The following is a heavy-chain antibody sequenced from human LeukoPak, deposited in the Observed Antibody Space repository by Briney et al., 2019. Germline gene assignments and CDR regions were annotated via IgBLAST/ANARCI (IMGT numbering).Heavy chain of an antibody. CDR1: GFTFSNYA. CDR3: VRGLTTADY. V-gene: IGHV3-23*01. CDR2: ISYRGS. J-gene: IGHJ4*02. Sequence: PGGSLRLSWAASGFTFSNYAMTWVRQAPGKGLQWVSTISYRGSDYADSVKGRFTISRDNSKNTLALQMNSLRAEATRVYYCVRGLTTADYWGQGTLVTVSS. D-gene: IGHD4-11*01.